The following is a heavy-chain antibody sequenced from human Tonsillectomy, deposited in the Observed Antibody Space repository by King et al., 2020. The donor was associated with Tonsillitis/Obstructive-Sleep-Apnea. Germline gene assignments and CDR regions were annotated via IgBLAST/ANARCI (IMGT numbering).Heavy chain of an antibody. Sequence: HVQLVESGAEVKKPGSSVKVSCKASGGTFSSYAISWVRQAPGQGLEWMGGSIPIFGTANYAQKFRGRVTITADESTSTAYMELSSLRSEDTAVYYCARASRSIVVVPAALSDAFDIWGQGTMVTVSS. D-gene: IGHD2-2*01. CDR2: SIPIFGTA. CDR1: GGTFSSYA. V-gene: IGHV1-69*01. CDR3: ARASRSIVVVPAALSDAFDI. J-gene: IGHJ3*02.